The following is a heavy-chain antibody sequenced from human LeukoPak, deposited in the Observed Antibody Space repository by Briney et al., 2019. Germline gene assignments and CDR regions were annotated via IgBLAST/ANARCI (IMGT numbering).Heavy chain of an antibody. CDR1: GYTFTGYY. CDR2: INPNSGGT. J-gene: IGHJ5*02. CDR3: ARGGGYSVYEFDP. Sequence: EASVKVSCKASGYTFTGYYMHWVRQAPGQGLDWMGWINPNSGGTNYAQKFQGRVTITRDTSISTAYMELSRLRSDATAVYYCARGGGYSVYEFDPWGQGTLVTVSS. V-gene: IGHV1-2*02. D-gene: IGHD5/OR15-5a*01.